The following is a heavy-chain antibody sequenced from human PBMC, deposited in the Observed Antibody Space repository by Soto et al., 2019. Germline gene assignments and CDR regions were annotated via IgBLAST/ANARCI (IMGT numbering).Heavy chain of an antibody. D-gene: IGHD3-10*01. Sequence: QVQLVQSGAEVKKPGASVKVSCKASGYTFTSYNIHWVRQAPGQGLEWVGMINPRGFFTTYAQKFRGRVTMTGDTSTWVVYMELTTLRSEDTAVYYWAIAAGRFGELFWFDPWGKGTLVSVSS. CDR1: GYTFTSYN. J-gene: IGHJ5*02. CDR2: INPRGFFT. V-gene: IGHV1-46*01. CDR3: AIAAGRFGELFWFDP.